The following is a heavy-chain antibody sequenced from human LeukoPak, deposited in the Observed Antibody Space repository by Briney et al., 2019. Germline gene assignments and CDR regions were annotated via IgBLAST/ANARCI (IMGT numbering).Heavy chain of an antibody. J-gene: IGHJ4*02. CDR3: AKDKDPRYGPFGY. D-gene: IGHD3-9*01. Sequence: GGSLRLSCAASGFTFSSYGMHWVRQAPGKGLEWVAFIRYDGSNKYYADSVKGRFTISRDNSKNTLYLQMNSLRAEDTAVYYCAKDKDPRYGPFGYWGQGTLVTVSS. CDR1: GFTFSSYG. V-gene: IGHV3-30*02. CDR2: IRYDGSNK.